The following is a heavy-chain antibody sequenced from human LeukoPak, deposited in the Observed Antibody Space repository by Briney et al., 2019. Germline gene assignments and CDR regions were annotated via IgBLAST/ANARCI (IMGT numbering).Heavy chain of an antibody. Sequence: GASVKVSCKASGYTFTSYFLHWVRQAPGQGLEWVGIINPSGGATSDAQQFQGRVTMTRGMSTSTVYMELSSLRSEDTAVFYCARAPSMVVISGAFDIWGQGTMVTVSS. CDR2: INPSGGAT. D-gene: IGHD2-21*01. CDR1: GYTFTSYF. V-gene: IGHV1-46*01. J-gene: IGHJ3*02. CDR3: ARAPSMVVISGAFDI.